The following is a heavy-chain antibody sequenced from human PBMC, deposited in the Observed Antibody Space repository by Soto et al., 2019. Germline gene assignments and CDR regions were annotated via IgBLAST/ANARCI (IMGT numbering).Heavy chain of an antibody. J-gene: IGHJ6*02. CDR1: GGSISSYY. V-gene: IGHV4-4*07. D-gene: IGHD5-18*01. CDR2: IYTSGST. CDR3: AREMTASQWIQLWSDYYYGMDV. Sequence: SETLSLTCTVSGGSISSYYWSWIRQPAGKGLEWIGRIYTSGSTNYNPSLKSRVTMSVDTSKNQFSLKLGSVTAADTAVYYCAREMTASQWIQLWSDYYYGMDVWGQGTTVTVSS.